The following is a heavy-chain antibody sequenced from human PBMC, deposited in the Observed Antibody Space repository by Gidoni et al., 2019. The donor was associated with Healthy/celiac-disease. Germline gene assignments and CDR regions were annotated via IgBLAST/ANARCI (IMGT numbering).Heavy chain of an antibody. D-gene: IGHD2-15*01. CDR1: GGSISSYY. CDR2: IYYSGST. V-gene: IGHV4-59*01. CDR3: ARDFPRYCSGGSCYPTDAFDI. Sequence: QVQLQESGPGLVKPSETLSLTCTVSGGSISSYYWRWIRQPPGKGLEWIGDIYYSGSTNYNPSLKSRVTISVDTSKNQFSLKLSSVTAADTAVYYCARDFPRYCSGGSCYPTDAFDIWGQGTMVTVSS. J-gene: IGHJ3*02.